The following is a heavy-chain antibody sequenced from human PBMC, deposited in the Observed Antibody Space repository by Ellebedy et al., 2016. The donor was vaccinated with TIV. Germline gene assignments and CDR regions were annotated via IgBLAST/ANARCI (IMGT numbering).Heavy chain of an antibody. CDR1: GGTFSSYA. CDR2: IIPIFGTA. D-gene: IGHD5-12*01. CDR3: ARDGYSGYDWSQSEFDP. J-gene: IGHJ5*02. V-gene: IGHV1-69*13. Sequence: SVKVSXXASGGTFSSYAISWVRQAPGQGLEWMGGIIPIFGTANYAQKFQGRVTITADESTSTAYMELSSLRSEDTAVYYCARDGYSGYDWSQSEFDPWGQGTLVTVSS.